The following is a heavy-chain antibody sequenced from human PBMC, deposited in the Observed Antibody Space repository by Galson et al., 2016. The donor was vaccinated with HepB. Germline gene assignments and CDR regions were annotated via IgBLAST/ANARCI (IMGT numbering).Heavy chain of an antibody. J-gene: IGHJ6*02. V-gene: IGHV1-46*02. CDR3: ARAMRNMDV. Sequence: SVKVSCKASGYTFNIYYMHWVRQAPGQGLEWMGIINLSGGSTIYAQKFHDRVNMTRDTSTSTVYLELSSLRSEDTAVYYCARAMRNMDVWGQGTTVTVSS. CDR1: GYTFNIYY. CDR2: INLSGGST.